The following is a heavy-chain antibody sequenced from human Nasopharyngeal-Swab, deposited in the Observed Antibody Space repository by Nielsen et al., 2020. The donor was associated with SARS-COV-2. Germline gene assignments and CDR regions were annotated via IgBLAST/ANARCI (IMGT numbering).Heavy chain of an antibody. J-gene: IGHJ6*02. CDR3: ARDTSVDIVLLYYGMDV. Sequence: GESLKISCAASGFTFSSYWMHWVRQAPGKGLVWVSRINDDGRDTIYADSVKGRFTISRDNAKNTLYLQMNSLRAEDTAVYYCARDTSVDIVLLYYGMDVWGQGTTVTVSS. CDR1: GFTFSSYW. V-gene: IGHV3-74*01. D-gene: IGHD5-12*01. CDR2: INDDGRDT.